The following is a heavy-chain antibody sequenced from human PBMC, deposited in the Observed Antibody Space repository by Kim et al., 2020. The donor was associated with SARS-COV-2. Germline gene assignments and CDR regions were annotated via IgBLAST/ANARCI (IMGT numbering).Heavy chain of an antibody. CDR1: GFTFSSYG. CDR3: ARDYNSYGSLWHYYYYYGMDV. V-gene: IGHV3-33*01. D-gene: IGHD5-18*01. Sequence: GGSLRLSCAASGFTFSSYGMHWVRQAPGKGLEWVAVIWYDGSNKYYADSVKGRFTISRDNSKNTLYLQMNSLRAEDTAVYYCARDYNSYGSLWHYYYYYGMDVWGQGTTVTVSS. J-gene: IGHJ6*02. CDR2: IWYDGSNK.